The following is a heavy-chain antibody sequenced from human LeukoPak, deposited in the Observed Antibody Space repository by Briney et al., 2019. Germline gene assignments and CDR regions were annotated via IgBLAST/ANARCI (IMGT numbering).Heavy chain of an antibody. Sequence: GGSLRLSCAASGFTFSSYEMNWVRQAPGKGLEWVSYISSSGSTIYYADSVKGRFTIPRDNAKNSLYLQMNSLRAEDTAVYYCARDAYYYFDYWGQGTLVTVSS. CDR3: ARDAYYYFDY. CDR1: GFTFSSYE. J-gene: IGHJ4*02. CDR2: ISSSGSTI. D-gene: IGHD3-16*01. V-gene: IGHV3-48*03.